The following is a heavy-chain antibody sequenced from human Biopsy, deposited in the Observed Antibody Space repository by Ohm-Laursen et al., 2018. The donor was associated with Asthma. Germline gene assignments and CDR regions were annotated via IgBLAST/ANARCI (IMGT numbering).Heavy chain of an antibody. V-gene: IGHV1-2*06. CDR1: AYTFIGYH. D-gene: IGHD7-27*01. Sequence: ASVKASCKASAYTFIGYHLHWVRQAPGEGLEWMGRINPNGGDTIYAQKVQGRVTMTRDTSTSTAYMELSRLTSDDTAAYYCARVQKSPGDRWFDPWGQGTLVTVSS. CDR3: ARVQKSPGDRWFDP. CDR2: INPNGGDT. J-gene: IGHJ5*02.